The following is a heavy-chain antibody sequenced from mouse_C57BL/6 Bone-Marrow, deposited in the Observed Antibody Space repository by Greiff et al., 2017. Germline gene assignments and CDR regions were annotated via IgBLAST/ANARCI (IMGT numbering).Heavy chain of an antibody. CDR2: IWTGGGT. CDR3: ARNYGSSSYYYAMDY. D-gene: IGHD1-1*01. CDR1: GFSLTSYA. V-gene: IGHV2-9-1*01. J-gene: IGHJ4*01. Sequence: VKLMESGPGLVAPSQSLSITCTVSGFSLTSYAISWVRQPPGKGLEWLGVIWTGGGTNYNSALKSRLSISKDNSKSQVFLKMNSLQTDDTARYYCARNYGSSSYYYAMDYWGQGTSVTVSS.